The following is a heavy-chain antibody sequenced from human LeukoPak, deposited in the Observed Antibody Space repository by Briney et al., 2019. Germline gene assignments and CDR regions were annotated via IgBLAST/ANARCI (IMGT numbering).Heavy chain of an antibody. V-gene: IGHV1-18*01. CDR2: ISAYNGNT. CDR1: GYTFTSYG. Sequence: GASVKVSCKSSGYTFTSYGISWVRQAPGQGLEWMGWISAYNGNTNYAQKLQGRVTMTTDTSTSTAYMELRSLRSDDTAVYYCARTRGLMTPVFNSEYYYYYMDVWGKGTTVTVSS. CDR3: ARTRGLMTPVFNSEYYYYYMDV. J-gene: IGHJ6*03. D-gene: IGHD4-17*01.